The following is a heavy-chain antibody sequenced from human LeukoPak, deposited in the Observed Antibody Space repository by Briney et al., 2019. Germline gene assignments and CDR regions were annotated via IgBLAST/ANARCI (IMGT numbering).Heavy chain of an antibody. V-gene: IGHV1-8*01. Sequence: ASVKVSCKASGYTFTSYDINRVRQATGQGLEWMGWMNPNSGNTGYAQKFQGRVTMTRNTSISTAYMELSSLRSEDTAVYYCARVYSSSWPQFNWGQGTLVTVSS. D-gene: IGHD6-13*01. CDR2: MNPNSGNT. J-gene: IGHJ4*02. CDR1: GYTFTSYD. CDR3: ARVYSSSWPQFN.